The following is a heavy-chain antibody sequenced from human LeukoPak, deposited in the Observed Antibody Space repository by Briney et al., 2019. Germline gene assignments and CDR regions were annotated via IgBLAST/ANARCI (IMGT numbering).Heavy chain of an antibody. CDR3: AKPHFDS. V-gene: IGHV3-9*01. Sequence: GRSLRLSCEASGFTFDDYAMHWVRQVPGKGLEWVSGISWNSGRTDYAHSVQARFTISRDNDKNSLYLQMNSLRPEDTAFYYCAKPHFDSWGQGTLVTVSS. CDR2: ISWNSGRT. CDR1: GFTFDDYA. J-gene: IGHJ4*02.